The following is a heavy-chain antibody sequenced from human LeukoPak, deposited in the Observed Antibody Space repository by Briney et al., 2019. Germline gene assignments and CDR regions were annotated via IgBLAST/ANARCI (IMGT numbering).Heavy chain of an antibody. V-gene: IGHV3-7*01. D-gene: IGHD6-13*01. J-gene: IGHJ4*02. CDR1: GFTFSSYW. CDR3: ARGTSSWFFDY. CDR2: TKQDGSEK. Sequence: GGSLRLSCAASGFTFSSYWMSWARQAPGKGLEWVANTKQDGSEKYYVDSVKGRFTISRDNAKNSLYLQINSLRAEDTAVYYCARGTSSWFFDYWGQGTLVTVSS.